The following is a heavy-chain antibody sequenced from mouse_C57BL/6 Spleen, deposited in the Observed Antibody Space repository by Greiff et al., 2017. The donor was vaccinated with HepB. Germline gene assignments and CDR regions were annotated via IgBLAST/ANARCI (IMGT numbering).Heavy chain of an antibody. CDR1: GFTFSDYG. V-gene: IGHV5-17*01. J-gene: IGHJ2*01. Sequence: DVKLVESGGGLVKPGGSLKLSCAASGFTFSDYGMHWVRQAPEKGLEWVAYISSGSSTIYYADTVKGRFTISRDNAKNTLFLQMTSLRSEDTAMYYGARPGYYGRGYYFDYWGQGTTLTVSS. CDR3: ARPGYYGRGYYFDY. CDR2: ISSGSSTI. D-gene: IGHD1-1*01.